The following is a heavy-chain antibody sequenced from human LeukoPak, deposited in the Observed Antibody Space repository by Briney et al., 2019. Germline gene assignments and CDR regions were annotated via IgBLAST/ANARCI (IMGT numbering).Heavy chain of an antibody. D-gene: IGHD6-13*01. J-gene: IGHJ4*02. V-gene: IGHV3-23*01. CDR1: GFTFSSYA. CDR2: VSGSGGST. Sequence: GGSLRLSCVVSGFTFSSYAMSWVRQPPGKGLEWVSTVSGSGGSTYYADSVKGRFTISRDNSKNTLYMQMDSLRAEDTAVYFCAKSRAHYSSSPVEYWGQGTLVTVSS. CDR3: AKSRAHYSSSPVEY.